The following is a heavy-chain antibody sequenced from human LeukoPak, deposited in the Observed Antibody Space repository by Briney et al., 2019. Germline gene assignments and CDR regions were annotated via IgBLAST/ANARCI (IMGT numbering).Heavy chain of an antibody. CDR1: GGSISSGGYY. J-gene: IGHJ4*02. V-gene: IGHV4-31*03. CDR3: ARDSPLRGVFVFDY. CDR2: IYYSGST. Sequence: SETLSLTCTVSGGSISSGGYYWSWIRQHPGKGLEWIGYIYYSGSTYYNPSLKSRVTISVDTSKNQFSLKLSSVTAADTAVYYCARDSPLRGVFVFDYWGQGTLVTVSS. D-gene: IGHD3-10*01.